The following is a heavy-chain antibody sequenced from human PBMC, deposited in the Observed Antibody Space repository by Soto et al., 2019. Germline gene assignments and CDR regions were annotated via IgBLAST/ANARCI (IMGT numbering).Heavy chain of an antibody. J-gene: IGHJ4*02. CDR2: VYSNGNT. CDR3: ARDQATSAGTGFVL. D-gene: IGHD5-12*01. Sequence: QVHLQESGPGLVRPSQTLSLDCSVSGASINTGTSYWSWIRQTPEKVLEWIGYVYSNGNTYYNPSLKSRSALAMDTSKNQISLKLRSVTAANAGVYFCARDQATSAGTGFVLWGQGALVTVSS. V-gene: IGHV4-31*02. CDR1: GASINTGTSY.